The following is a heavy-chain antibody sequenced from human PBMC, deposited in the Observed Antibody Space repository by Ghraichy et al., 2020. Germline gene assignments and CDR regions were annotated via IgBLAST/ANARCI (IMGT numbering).Heavy chain of an antibody. Sequence: ASVKVSCKASGYTFTSYAMHWVRQAPGQKLEWMGWINAGNGNTKSSQKFQGRITITRDTSANTAYMELSSLRSEDTTVYYCARSSSHAFDLWGQGTMVTVSS. CDR2: INAGNGNT. D-gene: IGHD6-6*01. J-gene: IGHJ3*01. CDR3: ARSSSHAFDL. V-gene: IGHV1-3*01. CDR1: GYTFTSYA.